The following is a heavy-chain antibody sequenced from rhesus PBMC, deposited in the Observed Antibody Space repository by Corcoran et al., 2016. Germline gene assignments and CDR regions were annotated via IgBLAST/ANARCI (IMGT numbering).Heavy chain of an antibody. CDR3: ARDGFTMRNY. V-gene: IGHV4-80*01. CDR2: INGNSGST. D-gene: IGHD3-3*01. CDR1: GASISSNW. Sequence: QVQLQESGPGLVKPSETLSLTCTVSGASISSNWWSWIRQPPGKGLEWIGGINGNSGSTNYNHSLKRRGTISKDASKNQFSLKLSSVTAADTAVYYCARDGFTMRNYWGQGVLVTVSS. J-gene: IGHJ4*01.